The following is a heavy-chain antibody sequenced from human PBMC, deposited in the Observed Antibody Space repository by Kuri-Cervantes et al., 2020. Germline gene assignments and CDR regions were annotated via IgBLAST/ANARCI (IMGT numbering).Heavy chain of an antibody. D-gene: IGHD4-17*01. V-gene: IGHV3-23*01. CDR3: ARGGDYGSFDY. Sequence: GESLKISCAASGFTFSSYAMSWVRQAPGKGLEWVSGISGSGGSTYYADSVKGRFTISRDNSKNTLYLQMNSLRAEETAVYYCARGGDYGSFDYWGQGTLVTVSS. CDR2: ISGSGGST. CDR1: GFTFSSYA. J-gene: IGHJ4*02.